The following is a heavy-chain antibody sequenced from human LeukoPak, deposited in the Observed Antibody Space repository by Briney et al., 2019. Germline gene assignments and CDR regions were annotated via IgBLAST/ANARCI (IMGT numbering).Heavy chain of an antibody. CDR2: IYPYDSDT. CDR3: ATRYCNGGSCYLI. CDR1: GYSFANYW. D-gene: IGHD2-15*01. J-gene: IGHJ4*02. V-gene: IGHV5-51*01. Sequence: GKSLKISCKGSGYSFANYWIGWVRQMPGKGLEWRRIIYPYDSDTRYSPSLKGQVTISADKSITSAYLQWSSLKASDSAMYYCATRYCNGGSCYLIWGQGTLVTVSS.